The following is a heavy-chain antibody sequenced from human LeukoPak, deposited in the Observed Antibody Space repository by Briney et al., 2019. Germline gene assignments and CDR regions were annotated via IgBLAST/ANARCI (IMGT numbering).Heavy chain of an antibody. D-gene: IGHD6-13*01. CDR1: GGSISGSSYY. CDR2: IYYSGST. Sequence: PSETLSLTCTVSGGSISGSSYYWGWIRQPPGKGLEWIGSIYYSGSTFYNPSLKSRVTISVETSKNQFSVTLGSVTAADTALYYCARLSEQPGYNWFDPWGQGTLVTVSS. V-gene: IGHV4-39*01. J-gene: IGHJ5*02. CDR3: ARLSEQPGYNWFDP.